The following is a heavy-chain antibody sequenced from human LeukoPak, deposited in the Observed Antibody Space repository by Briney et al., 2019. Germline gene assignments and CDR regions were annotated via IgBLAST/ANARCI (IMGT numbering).Heavy chain of an antibody. V-gene: IGHV1-2*02. J-gene: IGHJ5*02. CDR1: GYNFAGFY. Sequence: ASVKVSCKASGYNFAGFYIFWVRQAPGQGLENMGWISPKTGATDYVQKFRGRVSMTRDTSINTIYMELSGLTSDDTAIYYCARADRLHGGPYLIGPWGLGTLVTVSS. CDR3: ARADRLHGGPYLIGP. D-gene: IGHD2-21*01. CDR2: ISPKTGAT.